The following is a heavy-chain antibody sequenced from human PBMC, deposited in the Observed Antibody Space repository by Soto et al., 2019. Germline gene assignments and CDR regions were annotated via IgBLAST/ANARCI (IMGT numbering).Heavy chain of an antibody. V-gene: IGHV4-59*01. Sequence: SETLSLTCTVSSGSISSYYWSWIRQPPGKGLEWIGYIYYSGSTNYNPSLKSRVTISVDTSKNQFSLKLSSVTAADTAVYYCARVPDVWGQGTTVTVSS. CDR3: ARVPDV. J-gene: IGHJ6*02. CDR1: SGSISSYY. CDR2: IYYSGST.